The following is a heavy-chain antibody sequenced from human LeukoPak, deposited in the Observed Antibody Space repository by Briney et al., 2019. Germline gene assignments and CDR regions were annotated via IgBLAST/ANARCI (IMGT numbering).Heavy chain of an antibody. J-gene: IGHJ5*02. CDR3: ARQSSLNWFDP. Sequence: SETLSLTCTVSGGSINSYYWSWVRQPPGKGLEWIGYIYYTGSTYYSPSLRSRVTISLDTSKNQFSLKLSSVTAADAAVYYCARQSSLNWFDPWGQGTLVTVSS. CDR1: GGSINSYY. V-gene: IGHV4-59*08. CDR2: IYYTGST.